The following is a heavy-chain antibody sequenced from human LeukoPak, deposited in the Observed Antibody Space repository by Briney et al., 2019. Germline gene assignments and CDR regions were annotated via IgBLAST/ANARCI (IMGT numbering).Heavy chain of an antibody. CDR3: ASALQLVPTAFDY. V-gene: IGHV4-39*01. CDR1: GGSISSSSYY. D-gene: IGHD6-13*01. J-gene: IGHJ4*02. CDR2: IYYSGST. Sequence: SETLSLTCTVSGGSISSSSYYWGWIRQPPGKGLEWIGSIYYSGSTYYNPSLKSRVTISVGTSKNQFSLKLSSVTAADTAVYYCASALQLVPTAFDYWGQGTLVTVSS.